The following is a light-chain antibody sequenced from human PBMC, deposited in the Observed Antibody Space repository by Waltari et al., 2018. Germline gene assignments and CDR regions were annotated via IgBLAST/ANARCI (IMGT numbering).Light chain of an antibody. Sequence: EIVLTQSPGTLSLSPGERATLSCRASQSVSSSSLAWYQQKPGQAPRLLIYDASNRATGIPDRFSGSGSGTDFTLTIIRLEPEDFAVYYCQQYGGSPRTFGQGTKVEIK. V-gene: IGKV3-20*01. CDR1: QSVSSSS. CDR2: DAS. CDR3: QQYGGSPRT. J-gene: IGKJ1*01.